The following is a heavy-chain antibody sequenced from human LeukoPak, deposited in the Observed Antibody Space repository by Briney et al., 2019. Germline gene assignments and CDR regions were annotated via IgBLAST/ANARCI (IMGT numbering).Heavy chain of an antibody. CDR3: ARVGHDFWRKYYYGIDV. CDR2: IYYSGST. D-gene: IGHD3-3*01. CDR1: GGSISSYY. V-gene: IGHV4-59*08. J-gene: IGHJ6*02. Sequence: SETLSLTCTVSGGSISSYYWSWIRQPPGKGLEWIGYIYYSGSTNYNPSLKSRVTISVDTSKNQFSLKLSSVTAADTAVYYCARVGHDFWRKYYYGIDVWGQGTTVTVSS.